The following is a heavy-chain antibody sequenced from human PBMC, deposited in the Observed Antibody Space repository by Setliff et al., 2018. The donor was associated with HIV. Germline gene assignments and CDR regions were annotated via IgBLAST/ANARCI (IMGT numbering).Heavy chain of an antibody. D-gene: IGHD5-12*01. CDR2: ISYSGST. CDR1: GGSISSHY. CDR3: AGRADSGYDLVY. J-gene: IGHJ4*02. V-gene: IGHV4-59*11. Sequence: SETLSLTCTVSGGSISSHYWSWLRQPPGKGLEWIGYISYSGSTNYNPSLKSRVTISVHTSKNQFSLKLSSVTAADTAVYYCAGRADSGYDLVYWGQGTLVTVSS.